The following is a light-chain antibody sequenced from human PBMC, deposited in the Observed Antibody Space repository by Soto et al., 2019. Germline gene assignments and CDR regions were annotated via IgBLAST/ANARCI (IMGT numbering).Light chain of an antibody. CDR1: QGISSY. V-gene: IGKV1-9*01. CDR3: QQTLTFPIT. Sequence: IQLTQSPSSLSASVVHRATITCRASQGISSYFAWYRQKPVKAPKLLIDAVSTLQSGVPSRFSGSGSGTHFTLTINSLQPEDFATYYCQQTLTFPITFGQGTRLEI. J-gene: IGKJ5*01. CDR2: AVS.